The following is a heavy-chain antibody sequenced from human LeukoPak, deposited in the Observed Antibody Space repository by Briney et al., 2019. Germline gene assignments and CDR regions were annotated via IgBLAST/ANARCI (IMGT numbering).Heavy chain of an antibody. CDR3: ARGAVYGSGGLDYMDV. D-gene: IGHD3-10*01. V-gene: IGHV1-69*13. J-gene: IGHJ6*03. CDR1: GGTFSSYA. CDR2: ISTSGGST. Sequence: SVKVSCKASGGTFSSYAISWVRQAPGQGPERMGVISTSGGSTTYAQKFQGRVTITADEPTSTAYMELSSLRSEDTAVYYCARGAVYGSGGLDYMDVWGKGTTVTISS.